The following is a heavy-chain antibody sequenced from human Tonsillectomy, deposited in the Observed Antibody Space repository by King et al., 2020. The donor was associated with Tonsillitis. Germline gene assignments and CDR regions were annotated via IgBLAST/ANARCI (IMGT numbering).Heavy chain of an antibody. CDR3: AKVRSGSYWYFDL. CDR2: IYYSGST. J-gene: IGHJ2*01. D-gene: IGHD3-22*01. CDR1: GDSISSYY. V-gene: IGHV4-59*01. Sequence: VQLQESGQGLVKPSETLSLTCTVSGDSISSYYWSWIRQPPGKGLEWIGFIYYSGSTNYSPSLKSRVTILLDTSKRQFSLRLTSVTAADTAVYYCAKVRSGSYWYFDLWGRGTLVTVSS.